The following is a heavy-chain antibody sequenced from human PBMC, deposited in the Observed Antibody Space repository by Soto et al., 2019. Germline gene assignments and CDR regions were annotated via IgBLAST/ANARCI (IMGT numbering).Heavy chain of an antibody. CDR2: IRQDGSDD. Sequence: EVQLVESGGGLVQPGGSLRLSCAVSGVTFIGDWRSWVRHVPGKGLGWVATIRQDGSDDHYVDSVKGRFTISRDTAKNSLHLQMNSLRDEDTAVYYCAGCSTFGCRFDSWGQGTLVTVSS. D-gene: IGHD2-2*01. CDR1: GVTFIGDW. J-gene: IGHJ4*02. V-gene: IGHV3-7*01. CDR3: AGCSTFGCRFDS.